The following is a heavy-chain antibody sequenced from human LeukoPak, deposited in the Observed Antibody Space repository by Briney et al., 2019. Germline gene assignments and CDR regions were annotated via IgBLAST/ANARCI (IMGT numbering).Heavy chain of an antibody. CDR3: AKDTRYYGSGALYGMDV. CDR2: ISGSGGST. CDR1: GFTFSSYA. Sequence: GGSLRLSCAASGFTFSSYAMSWVRQAPGKGLEWVSAISGSGGSTYYADSVKGRFTISRGNSKNTLYLQMNSLRAEDTAVYYCAKDTRYYGSGALYGMDVWGQGTTVTVSS. J-gene: IGHJ6*02. D-gene: IGHD3-10*01. V-gene: IGHV3-23*01.